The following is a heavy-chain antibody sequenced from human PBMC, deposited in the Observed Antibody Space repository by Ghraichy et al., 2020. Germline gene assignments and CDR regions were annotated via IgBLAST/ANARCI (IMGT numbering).Heavy chain of an antibody. CDR2: MNPNSGNT. V-gene: IGHV1-8*01. D-gene: IGHD6-13*01. CDR1: GYTFTSYD. J-gene: IGHJ4*02. CDR3: ARGRRLAAAGSASSLAYYFDY. Sequence: ASVKVSCKASGYTFTSYDINWVRQATGQGLEWMGWMNPNSGNTGYAQKFQGRVTMTRNTSISTAYMELSSLRSEDTAVYYCARGRRLAAAGSASSLAYYFDYWGQGTLVTVSS.